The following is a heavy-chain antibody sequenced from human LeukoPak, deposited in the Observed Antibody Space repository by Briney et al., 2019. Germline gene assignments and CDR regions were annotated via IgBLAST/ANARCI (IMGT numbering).Heavy chain of an antibody. CDR2: INQDGREI. CDR3: ARGGLPGGFDY. D-gene: IGHD4-23*01. CDR1: GFAVSRSW. Sequence: GGSLRLSCAASGFAVSRSWMTWVRQAPGKGLEWVANINQDGREIDYVDSVRGRFTISRDSAENSLCLQMNSLRAEDTAVYYCARGGLPGGFDYWGQGTLVTVSS. J-gene: IGHJ4*02. V-gene: IGHV3-7*03.